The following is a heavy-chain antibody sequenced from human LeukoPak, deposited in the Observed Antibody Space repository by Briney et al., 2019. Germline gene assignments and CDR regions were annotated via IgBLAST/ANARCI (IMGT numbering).Heavy chain of an antibody. D-gene: IGHD2-21*01. CDR3: ARARHMRTNWFDP. J-gene: IGHJ5*02. Sequence: SVKVSCKASGGTFSSYAISWVRQAPGQGLEWMGGIIPIFGTANYAQKFQGRVTITTDESTSTAYMELSSLRSEDTAVYYCARARHMRTNWFDPWGQGTLVTASS. CDR2: IIPIFGTA. V-gene: IGHV1-69*05. CDR1: GGTFSSYA.